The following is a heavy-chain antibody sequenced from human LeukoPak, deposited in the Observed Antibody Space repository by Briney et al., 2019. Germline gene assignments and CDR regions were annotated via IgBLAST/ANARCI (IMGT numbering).Heavy chain of an antibody. CDR3: AREIWGNYDILTGPDY. CDR1: GFTFSNYW. CDR2: IKQDGSEK. J-gene: IGHJ4*02. D-gene: IGHD3-9*01. V-gene: IGHV3-7*01. Sequence: GGSLRLSCAASGFTFSNYWMSWVRHAPGKGLEWVANIKQDGSEKYYVDSVKGRVTISRDNAKNSLFQKMNSLRAEDTAVYYCAREIWGNYDILTGPDYWGQGTLVTVSS.